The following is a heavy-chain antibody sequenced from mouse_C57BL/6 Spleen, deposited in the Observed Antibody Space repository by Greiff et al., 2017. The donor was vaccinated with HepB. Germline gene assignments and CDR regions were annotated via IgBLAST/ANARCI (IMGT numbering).Heavy chain of an antibody. CDR1: GYTFTTYP. J-gene: IGHJ3*01. Sequence: LVESGAELVKPGASVKMSCKASGYTFTTYPIEWMKQNHGKSLEWIGNFHPYNDDTKYNEKFKGKATLTVEKSSSTVYLELSRLTSDDSAVYYCATHYYGSSYGFAYWGQGTLVTVSA. CDR2: FHPYNDDT. D-gene: IGHD1-1*01. V-gene: IGHV1-47*01. CDR3: ATHYYGSSYGFAY.